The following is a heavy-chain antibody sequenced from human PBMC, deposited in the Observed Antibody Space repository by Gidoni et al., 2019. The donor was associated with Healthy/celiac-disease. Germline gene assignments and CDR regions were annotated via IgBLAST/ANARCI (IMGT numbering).Heavy chain of an antibody. J-gene: IGHJ4*02. CDR2: ISGSGGST. D-gene: IGHD2-2*02. CDR3: AKDGWVVPAAISDSVFFDY. V-gene: IGHV3-23*01. Sequence: EVQLLESGGGLVQPGGSLRLSCAASGFTFRRYAMSWVRQAPGKGLEWVSAISGSGGSTYYADSVKGRFTISRDNSKNTLYLQMNSLRAEDTAVYYCAKDGWVVPAAISDSVFFDYWGQGTLVTVSS. CDR1: GFTFRRYA.